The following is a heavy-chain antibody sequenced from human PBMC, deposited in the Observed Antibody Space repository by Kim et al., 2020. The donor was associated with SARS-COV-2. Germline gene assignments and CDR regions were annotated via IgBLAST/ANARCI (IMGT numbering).Heavy chain of an antibody. J-gene: IGHJ4*02. CDR3: ARWFTMVRGVNDY. CDR2: ISYDGSNK. V-gene: IGHV3-30*04. Sequence: GGSLRLSCAASGFTFSSYAMHWVRQAPGKGLEWVAVISYDGSNKYYADSVKGRFTISRDNSKNTLYLQMNSLRAEDTAVYYCARWFTMVRGVNDYWGQGTLVTVSS. CDR1: GFTFSSYA. D-gene: IGHD3-10*01.